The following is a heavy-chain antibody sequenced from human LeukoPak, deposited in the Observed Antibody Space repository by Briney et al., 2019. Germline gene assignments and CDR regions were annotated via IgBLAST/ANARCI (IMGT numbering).Heavy chain of an antibody. J-gene: IGHJ4*02. CDR3: ARGPVRYSSSWYVVDY. Sequence: GASVKVSCKASGYTFTSYDINWVRQATGQGLEWMGWMNPNSGNTGYAQKFQGRVTMTRNTSISTAYMELSSLRSEDTAVYYCARGPVRYSSSWYVVDYWGQGTLVTVSS. CDR1: GYTFTSYD. V-gene: IGHV1-8*01. D-gene: IGHD6-13*01. CDR2: MNPNSGNT.